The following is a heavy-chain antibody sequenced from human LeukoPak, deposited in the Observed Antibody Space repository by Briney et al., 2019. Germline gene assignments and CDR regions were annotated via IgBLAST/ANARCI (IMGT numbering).Heavy chain of an antibody. D-gene: IGHD6-19*01. J-gene: IGHJ3*01. CDR3: ARSRYSSAWYTFDV. CDR2: IYYSGST. V-gene: IGHV4-59*08. Sequence: SETLSLTCTVSGASVSSYYWSWIRQPPGKGLEWIGYIYYSGSTNYKSSLKSRVTISVDTSKNQFSLKLSSMTAADTAFCYCARSRYSSAWYTFDVWGQGTMVTVSS. CDR1: GASVSSYY.